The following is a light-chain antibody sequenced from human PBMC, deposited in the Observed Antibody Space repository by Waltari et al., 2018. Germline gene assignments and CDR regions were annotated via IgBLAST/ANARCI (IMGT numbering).Light chain of an antibody. CDR2: HAA. V-gene: IGKV3D-15*01. J-gene: IGKJ1*01. CDR1: PSIGSS. CDR3: QQYNNWPPGT. Sequence: ETVVTQSPGTLSVSPGERDTLSCRTSPSIGSSLAWYQQKPGQSPRLLIYHAATRATGIPARFSGSGSETEFTLTISSLQSEDSAVYYCQQYNNWPPGTFGQGTRVEV.